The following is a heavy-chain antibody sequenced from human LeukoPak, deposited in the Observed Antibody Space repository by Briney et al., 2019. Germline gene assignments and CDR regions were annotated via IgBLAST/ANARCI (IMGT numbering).Heavy chain of an antibody. V-gene: IGHV4-34*01. J-gene: IGHJ6*02. CDR3: ARDASYSYGYLGYYYYGMDV. D-gene: IGHD5-18*01. CDR1: GGSFSGYY. Sequence: SETLSLTCAVYGGSFSGYYWSWIRQPPGKGLEWIGEINHSGSTNYNPSLKSRVTISVDTSKNQFSLKLSSVTAADTAVYYCARDASYSYGYLGYYYYGMDVWGQGTTVTVSS. CDR2: INHSGST.